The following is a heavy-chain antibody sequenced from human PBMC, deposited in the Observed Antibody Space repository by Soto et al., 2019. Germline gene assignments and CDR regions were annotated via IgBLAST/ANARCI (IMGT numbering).Heavy chain of an antibody. J-gene: IGHJ3*02. CDR2: ISGSGGST. V-gene: IGHV3-23*01. CDR1: GFTFSSYA. Sequence: GGSLRLSCAASGFTFSSYAMSWVRQAPGKGLEWVSAISGSGGSTYYADSVKGRFTISRDNSKNTLYLQMNSLRAEDTAVYYCAKEHPWFGELYDAFDIWGQGTMVTVSS. D-gene: IGHD3-10*01. CDR3: AKEHPWFGELYDAFDI.